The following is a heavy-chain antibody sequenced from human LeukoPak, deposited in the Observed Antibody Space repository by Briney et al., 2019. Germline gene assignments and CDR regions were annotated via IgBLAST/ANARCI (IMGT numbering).Heavy chain of an antibody. CDR3: ARGLRWLYHGSGSYSPYNWFDP. CDR2: LYSSGST. J-gene: IGHJ5*02. D-gene: IGHD3-10*01. V-gene: IGHV4-59*12. Sequence: SETLSLTCTVSGGSISSYYWSWIRQPPGKGLEWIGYLYSSGSTNYSPSLKSRVTISVDTSKNQFSLKLSSVTAADTAVYYCARGLRWLYHGSGSYSPYNWFDPWGQGTLVTVSS. CDR1: GGSISSYY.